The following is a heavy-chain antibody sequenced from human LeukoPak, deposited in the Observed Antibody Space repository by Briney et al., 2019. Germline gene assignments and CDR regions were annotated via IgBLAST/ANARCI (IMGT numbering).Heavy chain of an antibody. CDR1: GFTFSTYN. J-gene: IGHJ6*02. V-gene: IGHV3-30*18. Sequence: GGSLRLSCAASGFTFSTYNMNWVRQAPGKGLEWVAVISYDGSNKYYADSVKGRFTISRDNSKNTLYLQMNSLRAEDTAVYYCAKDKSHYGMDVWGQGTTVTVSS. CDR3: AKDKSHYGMDV. CDR2: ISYDGSNK.